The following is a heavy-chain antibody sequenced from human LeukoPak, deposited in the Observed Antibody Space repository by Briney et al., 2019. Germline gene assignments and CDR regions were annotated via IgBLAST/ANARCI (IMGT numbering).Heavy chain of an antibody. J-gene: IGHJ4*02. D-gene: IGHD1-26*01. CDR2: ISYDGSNK. Sequence: GRSLRLSCAASGFTFSSYAMHWVRQAPGKGLEWVAVISYDGSNKYYADSVKGRFTISRDNSKNTLYLQMNSLRAEDTAVYYCARVSAGWDPSYFDYWGRGTLVTVSS. V-gene: IGHV3-30-3*01. CDR3: ARVSAGWDPSYFDY. CDR1: GFTFSSYA.